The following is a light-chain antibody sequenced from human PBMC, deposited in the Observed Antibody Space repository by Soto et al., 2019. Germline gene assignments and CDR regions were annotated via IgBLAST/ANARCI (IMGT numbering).Light chain of an antibody. J-gene: IGLJ1*01. CDR1: DSNIGADFG. CDR3: QSYDRSLDAYV. CDR2: ADS. V-gene: IGLV1-40*01. Sequence: QSALTQPPSVSGAPGQRVTISCTGFDSNIGADFGVHWYQQFPGTAPKLLIYADSYRPSGVSVRFSGSKSGTSASLAITGLQPEDEADYYCQSYDRSLDAYVFGTGTKVTVL.